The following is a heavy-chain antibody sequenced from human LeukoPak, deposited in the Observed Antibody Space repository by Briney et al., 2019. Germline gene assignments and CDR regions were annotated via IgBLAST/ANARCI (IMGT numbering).Heavy chain of an antibody. Sequence: SGTLSLTCAVYGGSFSGYYWSWIRQPPGKGLEWIGEINHSGSTNYNPSLKSRVTISVDTSKNQFSLKLSSVTAADTAVYYCARGPPGSPVHGGWPAYYYMDVWGKGTTVTVSS. CDR2: INHSGST. D-gene: IGHD2-15*01. V-gene: IGHV4-34*01. J-gene: IGHJ6*03. CDR1: GGSFSGYY. CDR3: ARGPPGSPVHGGWPAYYYMDV.